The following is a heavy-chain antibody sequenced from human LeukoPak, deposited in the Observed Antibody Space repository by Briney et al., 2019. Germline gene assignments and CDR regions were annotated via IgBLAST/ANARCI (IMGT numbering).Heavy chain of an antibody. V-gene: IGHV4-59*01. J-gene: IGHJ6*02. D-gene: IGHD3-10*01. CDR3: ASLPQMEMVRGVIIKYYYYGMDV. CDR1: GGSISSYY. CDR2: IYYSGST. Sequence: ASETLSLTCTVSGGSISSYYWSWIRQPPGKGLEWIGYIYYSGSTNYNPSLKSRVTISVDTSKNQFSLKLSSVTAADTAVYYCASLPQMEMVRGVIIKYYYYGMDVWGQGTTVTVSS.